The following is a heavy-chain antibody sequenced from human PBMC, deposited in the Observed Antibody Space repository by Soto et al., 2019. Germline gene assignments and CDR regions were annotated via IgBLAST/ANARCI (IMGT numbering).Heavy chain of an antibody. CDR1: GYTFTGYY. V-gene: IGHV1-2*02. D-gene: IGHD3-22*01. J-gene: IGHJ4*02. CDR2: INPNSVGT. Sequence: ASVKGSFKASGYTFTGYYMHWVRQAPGQGLEWMGWINPNSVGTNYAQKFQGRVTMTRDTSISTAYMELSRLRSDDTAVYYCAREKYYDSSGSLWYWGQGTLVTVSS. CDR3: AREKYYDSSGSLWY.